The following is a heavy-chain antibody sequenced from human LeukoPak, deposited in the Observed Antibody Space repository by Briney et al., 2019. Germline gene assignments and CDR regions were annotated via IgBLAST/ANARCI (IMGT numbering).Heavy chain of an antibody. CDR1: GFTFSSYW. V-gene: IGHV3-7*01. J-gene: IGHJ6*03. Sequence: GGSLRLSCAASGFTFSSYWMTWVRQAPGKGLEWVANIKHDGSEKYYVDSVKGRFTISRDNSKNTLYLQMNSLRAEDTAVYYCARDYVDDFWSGYLKTYYYYYMDVWGKGTTVTVSS. CDR3: ARDYVDDFWSGYLKTYYYYYMDV. D-gene: IGHD3-3*01. CDR2: IKHDGSEK.